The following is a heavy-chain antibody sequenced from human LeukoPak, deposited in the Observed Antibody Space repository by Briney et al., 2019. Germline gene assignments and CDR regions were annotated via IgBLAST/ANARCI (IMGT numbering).Heavy chain of an antibody. J-gene: IGHJ4*02. CDR2: IKEGGSEK. V-gene: IGHV3-7*01. CDR3: ARGPH. CDR1: GFTFTNYW. Sequence: GGSLRLSCAASGFTFTNYWMSWVRQAPGKGLEWVASIKEGGSEKYYVDSVKGRFTISRDNAKNSVYLQMNSLRTEDTAVYYCARGPHWGQGTLVTVS.